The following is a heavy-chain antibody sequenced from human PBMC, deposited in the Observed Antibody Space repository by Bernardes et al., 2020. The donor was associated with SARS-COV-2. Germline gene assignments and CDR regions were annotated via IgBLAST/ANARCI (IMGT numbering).Heavy chain of an antibody. D-gene: IGHD3-10*01. CDR1: GYTLTELS. Sequence: SVKVSCKVSGYTLTELSMHWVRQAPGKGLEWMGGFDPEDGETIYAQKFQGRVTMTEDTSTDTAYMELSSLRSEDTAVYYCATDLWFGELYRAWGQGTLVTVSS. CDR2: FDPEDGET. CDR3: ATDLWFGELYRA. V-gene: IGHV1-24*01. J-gene: IGHJ5*02.